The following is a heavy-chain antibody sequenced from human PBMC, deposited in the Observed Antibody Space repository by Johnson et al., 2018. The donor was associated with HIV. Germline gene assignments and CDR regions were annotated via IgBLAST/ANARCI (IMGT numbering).Heavy chain of an antibody. CDR3: ATLKGPRLHIAARRPDAFDI. D-gene: IGHD6-6*01. V-gene: IGHV3-11*04. J-gene: IGHJ3*02. CDR2: ISGSGSTI. Sequence: QVQLVESGGGLVKPGGSLRLSCAASGFTFTYYAMSWVRQAPGKGLEWVSGISGSGSTIYYADSVKGRFTISRDNAKNSLYLQMNSLRAEDTAVYYCATLKGPRLHIAARRPDAFDIWGQGTMVTVSS. CDR1: GFTFTYYA.